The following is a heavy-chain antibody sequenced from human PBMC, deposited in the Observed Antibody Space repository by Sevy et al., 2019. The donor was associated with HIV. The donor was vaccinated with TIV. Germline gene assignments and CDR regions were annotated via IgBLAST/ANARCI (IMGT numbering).Heavy chain of an antibody. Sequence: GGSLRLSCAASGFTFSSYSMNWVRQAPGKGLEWVSSISSSSSYIYYADSVKGRFTISRDKAKKSLYLHMNSLRAKGPAVYYWAGDEGGDIVVVVAATAGAFDIWGQGTMVTVSS. J-gene: IGHJ3*02. V-gene: IGHV3-21*01. CDR3: AGDEGGDIVVVVAATAGAFDI. CDR2: ISSSSSYI. D-gene: IGHD2-15*01. CDR1: GFTFSSYS.